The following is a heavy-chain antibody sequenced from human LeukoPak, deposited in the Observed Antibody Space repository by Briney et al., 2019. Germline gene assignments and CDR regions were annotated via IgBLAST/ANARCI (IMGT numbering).Heavy chain of an antibody. CDR1: GGSISSYY. CDR3: ARGGWCSGGSCYSINWFDP. Sequence: SETLSLTCTVSGGSISSYYWSWIRQPPGKGLEWIGYIYYSGSTNYNPSLKSRVTISVDTSKNQFSLKLSSVTAADTAVYYCARGGWCSGGSCYSINWFDPWGQGTLVTVSS. CDR2: IYYSGST. J-gene: IGHJ5*02. V-gene: IGHV4-59*08. D-gene: IGHD2-15*01.